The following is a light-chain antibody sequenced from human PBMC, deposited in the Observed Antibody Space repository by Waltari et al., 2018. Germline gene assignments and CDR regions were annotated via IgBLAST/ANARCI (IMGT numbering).Light chain of an antibody. CDR1: QNTNTW. V-gene: IGKV1-5*03. Sequence: DIQMTQSPSTLSASVGDRVTITCRASQNTNTWLAWFQPKPGKAPKLLIYKASSLESGVPSRFSGSGSGTEFTLTVSSLQPDDFATYYCQQYNSYPLTFGGGTKVEIK. J-gene: IGKJ4*01. CDR3: QQYNSYPLT. CDR2: KAS.